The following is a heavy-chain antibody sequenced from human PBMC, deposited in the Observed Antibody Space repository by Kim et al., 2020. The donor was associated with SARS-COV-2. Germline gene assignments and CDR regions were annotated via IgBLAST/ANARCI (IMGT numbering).Heavy chain of an antibody. Sequence: YSPSVQGEVTVSADKSIGTAYLQWSSLRASDTAMYYCARQAVTTGNSVDYWGQGTLVTVSS. J-gene: IGHJ4*02. CDR3: ARQAVTTGNSVDY. V-gene: IGHV5-51*01. D-gene: IGHD4-17*01.